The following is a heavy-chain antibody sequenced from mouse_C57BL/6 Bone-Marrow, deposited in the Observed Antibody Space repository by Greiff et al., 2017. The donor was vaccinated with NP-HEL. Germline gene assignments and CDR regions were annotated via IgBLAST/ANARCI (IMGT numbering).Heavy chain of an antibody. CDR3: ARRGNYYYGSSPPLNY. D-gene: IGHD1-1*01. J-gene: IGHJ2*01. CDR1: GYTFTSYW. Sequence: QVQLQQPGAELVKPGASVKLSCKASGYTFTSYWMHWVKQRPGQGLEWIGMIHPNSGSTNYNEKFKSKATLTVDKSSSTAYMQLSSLTSEDSAVYYCARRGNYYYGSSPPLNYWGQGTTLTVSS. CDR2: IHPNSGST. V-gene: IGHV1-64*01.